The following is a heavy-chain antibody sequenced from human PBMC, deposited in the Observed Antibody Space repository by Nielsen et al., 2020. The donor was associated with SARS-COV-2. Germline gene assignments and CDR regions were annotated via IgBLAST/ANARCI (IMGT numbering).Heavy chain of an antibody. CDR2: ISAYNGNT. J-gene: IGHJ6*02. V-gene: IGHV1-18*01. CDR3: ARGGNLYYYYYYAMDV. Sequence: ASVKVSCKASGYTFTSYGISWVRQAPGQGLEWMGWISAYNGNTNYAQKLQGRVTMTTDTSTSTAYMEVRSLRSDDTAVYYCARGGNLYYYYYYAMDVWGQGTTVTVSS. CDR1: GYTFTSYG. D-gene: IGHD3-16*01.